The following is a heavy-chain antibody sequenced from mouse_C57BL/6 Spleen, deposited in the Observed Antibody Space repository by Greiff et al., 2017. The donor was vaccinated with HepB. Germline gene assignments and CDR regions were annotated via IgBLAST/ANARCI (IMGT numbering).Heavy chain of an antibody. V-gene: IGHV2-6*01. CDR1: GFSLTSYG. CDR3: ASGDYSNSFAY. J-gene: IGHJ3*01. CDR2: IWGVGST. Sequence: VKLMESGPGLVAPSQSLSITCTVSGFSLTSYGVDWVRQSPGKGLEWLGVIWGVGSTNYNSALKSRLSISKDNSKSQVFLKMNSLQTDDTAMYYCASGDYSNSFAYWGQGTLVTVSA. D-gene: IGHD2-5*01.